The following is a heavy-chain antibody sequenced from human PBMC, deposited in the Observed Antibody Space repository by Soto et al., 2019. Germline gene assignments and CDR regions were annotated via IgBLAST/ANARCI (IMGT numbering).Heavy chain of an antibody. V-gene: IGHV3-23*01. J-gene: IGHJ4*02. CDR1: GFTFSSYA. CDR3: AKGGRGVATMVDY. D-gene: IGHD5-12*01. Sequence: EVQLLESGGDLVQPGGSLRLSCAASGFTFSSYAMSWVRQAPGKGLEWVSTIGGSAGNTFYAESVKGRFTLSRDSSKNTLYLQMNSLRAEDTALYYCAKGGRGVATMVDYWGQGTLVTVSS. CDR2: IGGSAGNT.